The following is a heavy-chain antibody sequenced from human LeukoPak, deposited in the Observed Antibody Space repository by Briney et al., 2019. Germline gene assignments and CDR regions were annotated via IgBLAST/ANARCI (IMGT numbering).Heavy chain of an antibody. J-gene: IGHJ4*02. D-gene: IGHD2-15*01. CDR3: ARTPIVVVVAATPTQKPYFDY. Sequence: SVKVSCKASGGTFSSYAISWVRQAPGQGLEWMGRIIPIPGIANYAQKFQGRVTITADKSTSTAYMELSSLRSEDTAVYYCARTPIVVVVAATPTQKPYFDYWGQGTLVTVSS. CDR1: GGTFSSYA. CDR2: IIPIPGIA. V-gene: IGHV1-69*04.